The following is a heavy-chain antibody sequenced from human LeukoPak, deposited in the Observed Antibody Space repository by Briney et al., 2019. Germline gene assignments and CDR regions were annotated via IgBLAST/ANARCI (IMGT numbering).Heavy chain of an antibody. V-gene: IGHV3-48*01. CDR3: AREVGTPQAFDI. D-gene: IGHD1-26*01. J-gene: IGHJ3*02. Sequence: GGSLRLSCAASRFTFSNYGVNWVRQAPGKGLEWVSYINSRSSTIYYADSVRGRFAISRDNAKNSLYLQMNSLKAEDTAIYYCAREVGTPQAFDIWGQGTMVTVSS. CDR2: INSRSSTI. CDR1: RFTFSNYG.